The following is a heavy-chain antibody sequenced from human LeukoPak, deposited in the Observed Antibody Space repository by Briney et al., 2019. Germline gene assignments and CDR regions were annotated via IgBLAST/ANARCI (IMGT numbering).Heavy chain of an antibody. V-gene: IGHV3-30*04. J-gene: IGHJ4*02. CDR3: ARERSWNGPLDY. D-gene: IGHD1-1*01. Sequence: GRSLRLSCAASGFIFGDSTMHWVRQAPGKGLEWVAAASFHGSNTYYADSMKGRFTISRDNSKNTVYLQMNSLRTEDTAVYYCARERSWNGPLDYWGQGTLVTVSS. CDR1: GFIFGDST. CDR2: ASFHGSNT.